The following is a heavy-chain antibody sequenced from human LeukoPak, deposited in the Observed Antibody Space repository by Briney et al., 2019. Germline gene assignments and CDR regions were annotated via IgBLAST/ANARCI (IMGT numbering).Heavy chain of an antibody. CDR2: INHSGST. CDR3: ARRGFPLGWFDP. D-gene: IGHD7-27*01. CDR1: GGSFSGYY. V-gene: IGHV4-34*01. Sequence: SETLSLTCAVYGGSFSGYYWSWIRQPPGKGLEWIGEINHSGSTNYNPPLKSRVTISVDTSKNQFSLKLSSVTAADTAVYYCARRGFPLGWFDPWGQGTLVTVSS. J-gene: IGHJ5*02.